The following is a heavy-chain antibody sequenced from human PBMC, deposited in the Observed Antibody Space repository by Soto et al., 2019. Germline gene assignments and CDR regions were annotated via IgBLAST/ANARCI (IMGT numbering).Heavy chain of an antibody. CDR1: GYTFTSYG. V-gene: IGHV1-18*04. D-gene: IGHD2-21*01. CDR3: ARNRIEYWGGAGRGVPADY. J-gene: IGHJ4*02. Sequence: ASVKVSCKASGYTFTSYGISWVRQAPVQGLEWMGWISAYNGNTHYAQKLQGRVTMTPDTSTSTAYTGLRGLRSDERAGEYCARNRIEYWGGAGRGVPADYWGQGTVVTVSS. CDR2: ISAYNGNT.